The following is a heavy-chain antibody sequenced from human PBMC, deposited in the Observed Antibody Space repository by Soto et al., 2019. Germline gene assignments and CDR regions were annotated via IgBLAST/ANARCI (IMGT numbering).Heavy chain of an antibody. Sequence: SETLSLTCTVSGGSISSYYWSWIRQPPGKGLEWIGYIYYSGSTNYNPSLKSRVTISVDTSKNQFSLKLSSVTAADTAVYYCARSIITIFGVVGYGMDVWGQGPRSPSP. J-gene: IGHJ6*02. CDR2: IYYSGST. CDR1: GGSISSYY. V-gene: IGHV4-59*01. D-gene: IGHD3-3*01. CDR3: ARSIITIFGVVGYGMDV.